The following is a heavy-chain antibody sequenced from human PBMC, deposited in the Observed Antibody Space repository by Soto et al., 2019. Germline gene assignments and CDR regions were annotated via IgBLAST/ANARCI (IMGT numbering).Heavy chain of an antibody. J-gene: IGHJ6*02. CDR3: ARPDNYYYYGMDV. V-gene: IGHV5-10-1*01. Sequence: PGESVMLSCNGSGYSFTNYWISWVRQMPGKGLEWMGRIDPSDSYTNYSPSFQGHVTISADKSISTAYLQWSSLKASDTAMYYCARPDNYYYYGMDVGGQGTTVTVSS. CDR1: GYSFTNYW. CDR2: IDPSDSYT.